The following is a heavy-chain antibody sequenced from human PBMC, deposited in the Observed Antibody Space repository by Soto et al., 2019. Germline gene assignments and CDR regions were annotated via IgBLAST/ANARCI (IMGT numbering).Heavy chain of an antibody. V-gene: IGHV4-39*01. CDR3: ESIPYYDYVWGSYRFDY. CDR1: GGSISSSSYY. CDR2: IYYSGST. D-gene: IGHD3-16*02. Sequence: QLQLQESGPGLVKPSETLSLTCTVSGGSISSSSYYWGWIRQPPGKGLEWIGSIYYSGSTYYNPVPKGGVTIPVDTSKNQFSLKLSAVSAAATAVYYCESIPYYDYVWGSYRFDYWGQERLCTVSS. J-gene: IGHJ4*02.